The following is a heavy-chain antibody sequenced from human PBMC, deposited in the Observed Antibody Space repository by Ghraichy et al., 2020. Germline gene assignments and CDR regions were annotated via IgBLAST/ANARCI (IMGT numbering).Heavy chain of an antibody. CDR3: ARDTGATTVVTPFDY. J-gene: IGHJ4*02. D-gene: IGHD4-23*01. V-gene: IGHV3-33*08. Sequence: GGSLRLSCAASGFTFSSYGMHWVRQAPGKGLEWVAVIWYDGSNKYYADSVKGRFTISRDNSKNTLYLQMNSLRAEDTAVYYCARDTGATTVVTPFDYWGQGTLVTVSS. CDR2: IWYDGSNK. CDR1: GFTFSSYG.